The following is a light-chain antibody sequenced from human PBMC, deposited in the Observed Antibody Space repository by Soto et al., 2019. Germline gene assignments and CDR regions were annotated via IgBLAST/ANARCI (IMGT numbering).Light chain of an antibody. J-gene: IGKJ2*01. Sequence: DIQMTQSPSSVSASVGDRVTITCRASQSIRSWLVWYQQKPGKAPKLLIYAASSVQSGDPSRFSGSGAGTDFNLHISSLQSEDFASYYCRQANSFPYYFGQGTKLEMK. CDR1: QSIRSW. CDR3: RQANSFPYY. V-gene: IGKV1-12*01. CDR2: AAS.